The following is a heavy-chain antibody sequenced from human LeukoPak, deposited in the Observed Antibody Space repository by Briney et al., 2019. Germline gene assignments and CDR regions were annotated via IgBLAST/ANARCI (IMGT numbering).Heavy chain of an antibody. D-gene: IGHD5-24*01. CDR2: ISGSGIST. CDR3: ARASFQRWLQLGGD. CDR1: GFTFSNVW. V-gene: IGHV3-48*02. Sequence: GGSLRLSCTASGFTFSNVWMSWVRQAPGKGLEWVSTISGSGISTYYAGSVKGRFTISRDNAKNSLYLQMNSLRDEDTAVYYCARASFQRWLQLGGDWGQGALVTVSS. J-gene: IGHJ4*02.